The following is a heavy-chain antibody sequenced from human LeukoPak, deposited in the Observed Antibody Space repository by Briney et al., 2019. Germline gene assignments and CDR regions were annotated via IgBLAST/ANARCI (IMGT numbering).Heavy chain of an antibody. V-gene: IGHV3-33*01. J-gene: IGHJ4*02. CDR1: GFSFRSYG. CDR3: ARMSMTTVTTYSGVFDY. CDR2: IWYDGSNE. D-gene: IGHD4-17*01. Sequence: GGSLRLSCEASGFSFRSYGVRWVRQAPGTGLQWVAVIWYDGSNECYEDSVKGRFSISRDNSKNTVYLQMNSLRAEDTAVYYCARMSMTTVTTYSGVFDYWGQGTLVTVSS.